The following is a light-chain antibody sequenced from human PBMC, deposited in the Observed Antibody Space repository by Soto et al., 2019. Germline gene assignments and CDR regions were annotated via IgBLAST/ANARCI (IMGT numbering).Light chain of an antibody. V-gene: IGKV3-20*01. J-gene: IGKJ1*01. Sequence: EIVLTQSPGTLSLSPGASATLSCRASQNVDRNYLAWYQQKPGQAPRIIIFGASGRATGIPDRFSGSGSGTDFTLTISSLQPDDFATYYCQHYNSYSEAFGQGTKVDI. CDR3: QHYNSYSEA. CDR2: GAS. CDR1: QNVDRNY.